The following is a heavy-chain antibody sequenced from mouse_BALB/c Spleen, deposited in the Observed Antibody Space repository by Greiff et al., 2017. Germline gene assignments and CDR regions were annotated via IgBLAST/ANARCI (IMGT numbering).Heavy chain of an antibody. V-gene: IGHV7-3*02. CDR3: ARALYGYDVGFAY. J-gene: IGHJ3*01. Sequence: EVQLEESGAGLVQPGGSLRLSCATSGFTFTDYYMSWVRQPPGKALEWLGFIRNKANGYTTEYSASVKDLFTISRNNSQSILYLQMNTLRAEDSATYYDARALYGYDVGFAYWGQGTLVTVSA. CDR2: IRNKANGYTT. D-gene: IGHD2-2*01. CDR1: GFTFTDYY.